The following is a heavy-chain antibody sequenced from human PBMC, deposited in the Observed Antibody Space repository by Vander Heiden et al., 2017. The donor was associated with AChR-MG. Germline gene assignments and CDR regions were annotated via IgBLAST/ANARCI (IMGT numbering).Heavy chain of an antibody. V-gene: IGHV4-31*03. J-gene: IGHJ6*03. CDR1: GRSLTSRGYY. D-gene: IGHD3-10*01. CDR3: ARDSSEYMDV. Sequence: QVQLQASGPGLVKPSQPLSLTCTFSGRSLTSRGYYWTWIRQHPGKGLEWIGYSYYSGSTYYNPSLKSRVTISVDTSKNQFSLKMSSVTAADTAVYYCARDSSEYMDVWGKGTTVTVAS. CDR2: SYYSGST.